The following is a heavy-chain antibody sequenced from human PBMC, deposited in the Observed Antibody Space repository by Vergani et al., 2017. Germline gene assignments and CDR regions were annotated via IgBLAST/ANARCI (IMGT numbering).Heavy chain of an antibody. CDR1: GFSLSTSGVG. J-gene: IGHJ3*02. D-gene: IGHD4-23*01. Sequence: QITLKESGPTLVKPTQTLTLTCTFSGFSLSTSGVGVGWIRQPPGKALEWLALIYWNDDKYYSTSLKTRLTISKDTSKNQVVLTMTNMDPVDTATYYCARIRVDDYGGNHAFDIWGQGTMVTVSS. CDR2: IYWNDDK. V-gene: IGHV2-70*01. CDR3: ARIRVDDYGGNHAFDI.